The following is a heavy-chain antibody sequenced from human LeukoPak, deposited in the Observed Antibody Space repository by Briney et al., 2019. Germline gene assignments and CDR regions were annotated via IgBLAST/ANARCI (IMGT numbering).Heavy chain of an antibody. J-gene: IGHJ4*02. CDR2: IYYSGST. Sequence: PSETLSLTCTVSGGSISSYYWSWIRQPPGKGLEWIGYIYYSGSTNYNPSLKSRVTISVDTSKNQFSLKLSSVTAADTAVYYCARESFEEPGTMDHWGQGTLVSVSS. CDR1: GGSISSYY. D-gene: IGHD4/OR15-4a*01. CDR3: ARESFEEPGTMDH. V-gene: IGHV4-59*01.